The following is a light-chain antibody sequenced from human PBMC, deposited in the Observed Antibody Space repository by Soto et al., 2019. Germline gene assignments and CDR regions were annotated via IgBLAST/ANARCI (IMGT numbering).Light chain of an antibody. CDR3: SSYTTSSTRV. CDR1: SIDVGIYNY. CDR2: EVT. V-gene: IGLV2-14*01. J-gene: IGLJ1*01. Sequence: QSALTQPASVSGSPGQSIAVSGTVSSIDVGIYNYVSWYQQHPGKVPKLIIYEVTNRPSGVSNRFSGSKSGNTASLTISGLQAEDEADHYCSSYTTSSTRVFGTGTKVTVL.